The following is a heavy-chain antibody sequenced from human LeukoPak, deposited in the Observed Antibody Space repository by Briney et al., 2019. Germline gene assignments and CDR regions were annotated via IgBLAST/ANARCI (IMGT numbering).Heavy chain of an antibody. J-gene: IGHJ6*03. D-gene: IGHD2-2*01. V-gene: IGHV3-7*01. Sequence: PGGSLRLSCAASGFTFSSYWMSWVRQAPGKGLEWVANIKQDGSEKYYVDSVKGRFTISRDNAKNSLYLQMNSLRAEDTAVYYCARQRVVPAASVGYYYYHMDVWGKGTTVTVSS. CDR1: GFTFSSYW. CDR2: IKQDGSEK. CDR3: ARQRVVPAASVGYYYYHMDV.